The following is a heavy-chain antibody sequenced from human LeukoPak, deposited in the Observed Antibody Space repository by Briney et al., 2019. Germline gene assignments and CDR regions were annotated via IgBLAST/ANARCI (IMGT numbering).Heavy chain of an antibody. Sequence: RASVKVSCKASGYTFTRYGISWVRQAPGQGLEWMGWISAYNGNTNYAQKLQGRVTMTTDTSTSTAYMELRSLRSDDTAVYYCARDIIRYFDWLLPQGYYYYGMDVWGQGTTVTVSS. V-gene: IGHV1-18*01. J-gene: IGHJ6*02. CDR2: ISAYNGNT. CDR1: GYTFTRYG. D-gene: IGHD3-9*01. CDR3: ARDIIRYFDWLLPQGYYYYGMDV.